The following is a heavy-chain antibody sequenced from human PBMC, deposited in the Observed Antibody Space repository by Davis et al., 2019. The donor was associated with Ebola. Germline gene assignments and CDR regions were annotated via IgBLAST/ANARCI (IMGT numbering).Heavy chain of an antibody. CDR3: ARDCGGDCYYYYYGMDV. CDR1: GGTFSSYT. Sequence: SVKVSCKASGGTFSSYTISWVRQAPGQGLEWMGRIIPILGIANYAQKFQGRVTITADKSTSTAYMELSSLRSEDTAVYYCARDCGGDCYYYYYGMDVWGQGTTVTVSS. J-gene: IGHJ6*02. V-gene: IGHV1-69*04. CDR2: IIPILGIA. D-gene: IGHD2-21*02.